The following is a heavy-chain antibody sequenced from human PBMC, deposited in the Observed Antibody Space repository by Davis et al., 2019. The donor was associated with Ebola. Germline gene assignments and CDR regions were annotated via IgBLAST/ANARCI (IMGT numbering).Heavy chain of an antibody. CDR3: ARHLFGDPHFDH. J-gene: IGHJ4*02. CDR1: GDSISRDY. CDR2: VYHTGHT. V-gene: IGHV4-59*08. D-gene: IGHD4-17*01. Sequence: PGGSLRLSCSVSGDSISRDYWSWIRQSPGKGLEWIGYVYHTGHTNYNPSLKSRVAISMDTSKNQFSLKLSSVTAADTAVFYCARHLFGDPHFDHWGQGALVTVSS.